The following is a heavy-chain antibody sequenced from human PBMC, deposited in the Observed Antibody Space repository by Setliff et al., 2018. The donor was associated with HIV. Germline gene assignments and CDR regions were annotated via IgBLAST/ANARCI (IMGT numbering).Heavy chain of an antibody. V-gene: IGHV4-34*01. CDR1: GGSLSGYH. J-gene: IGHJ4*02. Sequence: SETLSLTCDVYGGSLSGYHWSWIRQSPEKGLEWIGEINHSGSTNYNPSLKSRVTMSVDTSKNQFSLKLSSVTAADTAVYYCARGGGYDRSGYYPLDYWGQGTPVTVSS. CDR2: INHSGST. D-gene: IGHD3-22*01. CDR3: ARGGGYDRSGYYPLDY.